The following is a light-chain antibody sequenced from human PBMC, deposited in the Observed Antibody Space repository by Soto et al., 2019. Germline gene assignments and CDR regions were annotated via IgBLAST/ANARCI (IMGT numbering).Light chain of an antibody. Sequence: DIQMTQSPSTLSASVGDRVTITCRASQSIRTWLAWYQHKPGKAPKFLIYDASTVESGVPSRFSGSGSGTEFTLTISDLQPYDFATYYCQQYHNYPRTFGQGTRVEIK. J-gene: IGKJ1*01. CDR2: DAS. V-gene: IGKV1-5*01. CDR3: QQYHNYPRT. CDR1: QSIRTW.